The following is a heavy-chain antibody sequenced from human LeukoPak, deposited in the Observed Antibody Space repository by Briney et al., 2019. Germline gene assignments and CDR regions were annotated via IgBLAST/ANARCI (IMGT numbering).Heavy chain of an antibody. CDR1: GFTFSSYA. V-gene: IGHV3-23*01. Sequence: PGGSLRLSCAASGFTFSSYAMSWVRQAPGKGLEWVSAISGSGGSTYYADSVKGRFTISRDNSKNTLYLQMNSLRAEDTAVYYCAKSLDFGVVIKYYFDYWGQGTLVTVSS. CDR2: ISGSGGST. J-gene: IGHJ4*02. CDR3: AKSLDFGVVIKYYFDY. D-gene: IGHD3-3*01.